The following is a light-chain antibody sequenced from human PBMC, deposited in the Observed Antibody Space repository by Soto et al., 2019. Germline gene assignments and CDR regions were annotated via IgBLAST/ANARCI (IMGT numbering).Light chain of an antibody. V-gene: IGKV3-20*01. CDR2: GAS. CDR1: QSVSSSY. J-gene: IGKJ4*01. Sequence: IVMTQSPATLSVSPWERATLSCRTSQSVSSSYVARHQQPPDQAPRLLIYGASSSATGIPDRFSGSRSGTDFTLTISRLEPEDFAVYYCQQYGSSPLTFGGGTKVDIK. CDR3: QQYGSSPLT.